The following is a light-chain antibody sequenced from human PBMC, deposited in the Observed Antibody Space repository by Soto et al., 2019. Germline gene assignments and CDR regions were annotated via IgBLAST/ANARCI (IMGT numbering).Light chain of an antibody. J-gene: IGKJ1*01. CDR3: QQSYTTVRS. CDR2: DIS. CDR1: QTISRF. V-gene: IGKV1-39*01. Sequence: DIQMTQSPSRLSASVGDRVTITCRASQTISRFLSWYQQKPGKAPNLLIYDISTLQGGVPSRFSGTGSGTDFTLTISGLQPEDFASYYCQQSYTTVRSFGQGAKADNK.